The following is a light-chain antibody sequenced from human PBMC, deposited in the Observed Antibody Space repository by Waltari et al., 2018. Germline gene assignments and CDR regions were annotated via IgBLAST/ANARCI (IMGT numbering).Light chain of an antibody. CDR3: CSYAGSHVL. CDR1: SSDVGGNSF. Sequence: QSALTQPRSVSGSPGQSVTISCTGSSSDVGGNSFVPWYQDRPDNAPKLMIYELNKRPSGVPDRCSGSKSGNTASRAISGLQAEHEADYFCCSYAGSHVLLGGGTKLTVL. J-gene: IGLJ2*01. V-gene: IGLV2-11*01. CDR2: ELN.